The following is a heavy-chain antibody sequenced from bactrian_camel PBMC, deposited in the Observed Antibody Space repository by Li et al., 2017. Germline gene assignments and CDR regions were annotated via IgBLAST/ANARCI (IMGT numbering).Heavy chain of an antibody. V-gene: IGHV3-3*01. CDR1: GRTYKYGC. Sequence: ESGGGVVQSGGSLRLSCVASGRTYKYGCMAWFRQRPGKEREGVASIWTAGGDFTDYADSVRDRFTISHDNAKNTVYLQMNNLKPEDTAMYYCAARSVGWRPLFEHWLGKRAYTPGGYFANWGQGTQVTVS. CDR2: IWTAGGDFT. D-gene: IGHD1*01. J-gene: IGHJ6*01. CDR3: AARSVGWRPLFEHWLGKRAYTPGGYFAN.